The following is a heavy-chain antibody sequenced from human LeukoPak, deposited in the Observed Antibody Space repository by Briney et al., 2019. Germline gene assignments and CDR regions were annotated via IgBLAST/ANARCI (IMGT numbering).Heavy chain of an antibody. Sequence: GGSLRLSCAAAGFTFDNYIMNWVRQAPGKGLEWVSYISSSSSTIYYADSVKGRFTISRDNAKNSLYLQMNSLRAEDTAVYYCARDGDFDYWGQGTLVTVSS. V-gene: IGHV3-48*01. D-gene: IGHD7-27*01. CDR2: ISSSSSTI. CDR1: GFTFDNYI. CDR3: ARDGDFDY. J-gene: IGHJ4*02.